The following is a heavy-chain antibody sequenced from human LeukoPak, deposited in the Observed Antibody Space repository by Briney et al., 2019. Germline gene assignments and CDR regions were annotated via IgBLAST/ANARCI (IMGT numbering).Heavy chain of an antibody. CDR2: IRAKAYGGTT. CDR3: TRGSGRFEY. V-gene: IGHV3-49*04. D-gene: IGHD2-15*01. CDR1: GLTFGDFP. Sequence: GGSLRLSCAGSGLTFGDFPLTWVRQAPGKGLEWVGNIRAKAYGGTTEYAASVKGRFTISRDDSKRIAYLQMNSPQTEDTGIYYCTRGSGRFEYWGQGALVTVSS. J-gene: IGHJ4*02.